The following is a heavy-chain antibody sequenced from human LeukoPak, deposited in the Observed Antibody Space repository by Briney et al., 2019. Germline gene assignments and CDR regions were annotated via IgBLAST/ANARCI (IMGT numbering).Heavy chain of an antibody. CDR3: ARGRYCSCTSCYKVYYYYMDV. CDR1: GYTFTSYG. D-gene: IGHD2-2*02. Sequence: ASVKVSCKASGYTFTSYGISWVRQAPGQGLEWMGWISGYNGNTNYAQKLQGRVTMTTDTSTSTAYMELRSLRSDDTAVYYCARGRYCSCTSCYKVYYYYMDVWGKGTTVTVSS. J-gene: IGHJ6*03. V-gene: IGHV1-18*01. CDR2: ISGYNGNT.